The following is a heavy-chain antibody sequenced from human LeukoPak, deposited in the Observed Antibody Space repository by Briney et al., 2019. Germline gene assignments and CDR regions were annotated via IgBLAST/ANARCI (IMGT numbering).Heavy chain of an antibody. Sequence: SETLSLTCTVSGGSISSGSYYWSWIRQPAGKGLEWIGRIYTSGSTNYNPSLKSRVTISVDTYKNQFSLKLSSVTAADTAVYYCAREVLRFLWEFDYWGQGTLVTVSS. D-gene: IGHD3-3*01. CDR2: IYTSGST. CDR3: AREVLRFLWEFDY. J-gene: IGHJ4*02. V-gene: IGHV4-61*02. CDR1: GGSISSGSYY.